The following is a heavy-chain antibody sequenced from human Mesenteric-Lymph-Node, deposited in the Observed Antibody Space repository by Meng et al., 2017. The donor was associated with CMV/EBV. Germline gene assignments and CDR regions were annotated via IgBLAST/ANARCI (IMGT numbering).Heavy chain of an antibody. V-gene: IGHV4-34*01. CDR2: INHSGVP. Sequence: QVQIQQWGAGLLKPSETLSLTCAVYGGSFSGYYWSWIRQPPGKGLEWIGEINHSGVPNYNPSLKSRVTISLDRSKNQFSLKLSSVTAEDTAVYYCARGSDIPVNNYWGQGTLVTVSS. D-gene: IGHD2-15*01. CDR3: ARGSDIPVNNY. CDR1: GGSFSGYY. J-gene: IGHJ4*02.